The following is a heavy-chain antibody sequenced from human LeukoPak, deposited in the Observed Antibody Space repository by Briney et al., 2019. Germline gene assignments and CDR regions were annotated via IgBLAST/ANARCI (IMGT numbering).Heavy chain of an antibody. CDR3: ASDLTCSGGSCYERGAGWFDP. D-gene: IGHD2-15*01. Sequence: SETLSLTCAVSGGSISSSNWWSWVRQPPGKGLEWIGEIYHSGSTNYNPSLKSRVTISVDKSKNQFSLKLSSVTAADTAVYYCASDLTCSGGSCYERGAGWFDPWGQGTLVTVSS. V-gene: IGHV4-4*02. CDR2: IYHSGST. J-gene: IGHJ5*02. CDR1: GGSISSSNW.